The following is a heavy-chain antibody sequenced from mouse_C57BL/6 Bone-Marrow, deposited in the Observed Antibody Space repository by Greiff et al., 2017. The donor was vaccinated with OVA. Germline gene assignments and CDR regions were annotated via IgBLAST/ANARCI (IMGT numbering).Heavy chain of an antibody. V-gene: IGHV1-76*01. CDR2: IYPGSGHT. D-gene: IGHD1-1*01. Sequence: VQLQQSGAELVRPGASVKLSCKASGYTFTDYYINWVKQRPGQGLEWIARIYPGSGHTYYNEKFKGKATLTAEKSSSTAYMQLSSLTSEDSAVYYCGRPYYGSSGDYCDYWGQGTTLTVSS. J-gene: IGHJ2*01. CDR3: GRPYYGSSGDYCDY. CDR1: GYTFTDYY.